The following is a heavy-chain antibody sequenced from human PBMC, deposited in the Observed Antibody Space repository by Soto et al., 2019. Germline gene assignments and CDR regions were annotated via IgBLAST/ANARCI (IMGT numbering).Heavy chain of an antibody. J-gene: IGHJ6*02. CDR1: GFSLSTSGMC. Sequence: ESGPTLVNPTQTLTLTCTFSGFSLSTSGMCVSWIRQPPGKALEWLTLIDWDDDKYYSTSLKTRLTISKDTSKNQVVLTMTNMDPVDTATYYCARVPFYGDYYYGMDVWGQGTTVTVSS. CDR3: ARVPFYGDYYYGMDV. CDR2: IDWDDDK. V-gene: IGHV2-70*01. D-gene: IGHD4-17*01.